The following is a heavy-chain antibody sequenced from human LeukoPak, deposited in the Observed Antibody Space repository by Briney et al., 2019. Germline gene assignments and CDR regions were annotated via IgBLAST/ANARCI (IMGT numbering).Heavy chain of an antibody. D-gene: IGHD1-26*01. CDR2: IRYDGSNK. CDR3: AKDQRGVGANYFDY. Sequence: GGSLRLSCAASGFTFSSYGMHWVRQAPGKGLEWVAFIRYDGSNKYYADSVKGRSTISRDNSKNTLYLQMNSLRAEDTAVYYCAKDQRGVGANYFDYWGQGTLVTVSS. CDR1: GFTFSSYG. J-gene: IGHJ4*02. V-gene: IGHV3-30*02.